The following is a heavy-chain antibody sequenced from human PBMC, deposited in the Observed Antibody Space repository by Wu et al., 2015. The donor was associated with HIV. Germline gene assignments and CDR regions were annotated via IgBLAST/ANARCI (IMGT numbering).Heavy chain of an antibody. D-gene: IGHD5/OR15-5a*01. J-gene: IGHJ6*02. CDR1: GYTFTSYG. CDR2: IIPFSDTT. CDR3: ARGSIIDMSTASYYYYVMDV. Sequence: QVQLVQSGAEVKKPGASVKVSCKASGYTFTSYGISWVRQAPGQGLEWMGRIIPFSDTTNYAQSFKGRLTITADKPTNTGYMELSSLTSDDTAVYFCARGSIIDMSTASYYYYVMDVWGQGTTVTVSS. V-gene: IGHV1-18*01.